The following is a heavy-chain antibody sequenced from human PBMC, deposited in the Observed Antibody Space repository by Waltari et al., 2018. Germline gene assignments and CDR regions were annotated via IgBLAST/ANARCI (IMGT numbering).Heavy chain of an antibody. CDR1: GYNFTGYY. V-gene: IGHV1-2*02. CDR2: INPNSGGT. Sequence: QVQLVQSGAEVKKPGASVKVSCKASGYNFTGYYMHWVRQAPGQGLEWMGWINPNSGGTNYAQKFQGRVTMTRDTSISTAYMELSRLRSDDTAVYYCARDRGAGTVGRSHWFDPWGQGTLVTVSS. D-gene: IGHD1-1*01. CDR3: ARDRGAGTVGRSHWFDP. J-gene: IGHJ5*02.